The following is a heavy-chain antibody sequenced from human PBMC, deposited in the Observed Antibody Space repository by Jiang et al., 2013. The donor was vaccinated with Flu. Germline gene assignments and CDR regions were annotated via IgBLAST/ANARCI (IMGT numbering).Heavy chain of an antibody. CDR3: ARRPYYYGSGSTPVGAFDI. D-gene: IGHD3-10*01. J-gene: IGHJ3*02. Sequence: ETLSLTCTVSGGSISSYYWSWIRQPPGKGLEWIGYIYYSGSTNYNPSLKSRVTISVDTSKNQFSLKLSSVTAADTAVYYCARRPYYYGSGSTPVGAFDIWGQGTMVTVSS. CDR1: GGSISSYY. V-gene: IGHV4-59*08. CDR2: IYYSGST.